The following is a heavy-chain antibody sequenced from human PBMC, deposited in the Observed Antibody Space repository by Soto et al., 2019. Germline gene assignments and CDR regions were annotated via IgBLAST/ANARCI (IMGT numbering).Heavy chain of an antibody. D-gene: IGHD6-13*01. CDR1: GGTFSSYA. Sequence: SVKVSCKASGGTFSSYAISWVRQAPGQGLEWMGGIIPIFGTANYAQKIQGRVTITADESTSTAYMELSSLRSEDTAVYYCARDVGIADAFDYWGQGTLVTVSS. CDR3: ARDVGIADAFDY. CDR2: IIPIFGTA. V-gene: IGHV1-69*13. J-gene: IGHJ4*02.